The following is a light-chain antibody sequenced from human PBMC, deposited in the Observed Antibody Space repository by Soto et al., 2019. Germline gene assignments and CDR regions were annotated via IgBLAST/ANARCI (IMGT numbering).Light chain of an antibody. V-gene: IGLV2-14*01. J-gene: IGLJ1*01. Sequence: QCALTQPASVSGSPGQSITISCTGTSSDVGGYNYVSWYQQHPGKAPKLMIYDVSNRPSGVSNRFSGSKSANTASLTISGLQAEDEADYYCCSYTTTSTYVFGTGTEVTVL. CDR1: SSDVGGYNY. CDR3: CSYTTTSTYV. CDR2: DVS.